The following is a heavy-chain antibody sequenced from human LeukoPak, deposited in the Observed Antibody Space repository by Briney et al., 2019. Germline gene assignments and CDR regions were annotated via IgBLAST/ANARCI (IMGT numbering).Heavy chain of an antibody. CDR1: GFTLSSYW. J-gene: IGHJ4*02. Sequence: GGSLRLSCAASGFTLSSYWIHWVRQAPGEGLVWVSRINPDGSRTDYADSVKGRFTISRDNAKNSLYLQMNSLRAEDTAVYYCASDPSTMVRGESPREFDYWGQGTLVTVSS. CDR2: INPDGSRT. D-gene: IGHD3-10*01. CDR3: ASDPSTMVRGESPREFDY. V-gene: IGHV3-74*01.